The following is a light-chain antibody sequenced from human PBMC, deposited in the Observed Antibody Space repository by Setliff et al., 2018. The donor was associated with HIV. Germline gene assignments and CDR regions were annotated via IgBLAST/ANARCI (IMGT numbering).Light chain of an antibody. V-gene: IGLV2-14*03. CDR1: SSDVGGYTY. Sequence: QSVLTQPASVSGSPGQSITISCTGTSSDVGGYTYVSWYQQHPGKAPKLMIYDVSNRPSGVSDRFSGSKSGSTASLTISGLQAEDEADYYCCSYVGSTTRVVFGGGTKVTVL. J-gene: IGLJ2*01. CDR2: DVS. CDR3: CSYVGSTTRVV.